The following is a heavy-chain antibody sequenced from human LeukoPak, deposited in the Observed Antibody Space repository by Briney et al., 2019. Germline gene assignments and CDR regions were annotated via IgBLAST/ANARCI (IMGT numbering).Heavy chain of an antibody. V-gene: IGHV1-69*05. D-gene: IGHD4-17*01. CDR3: ARDSVTTSSFDY. CDR2: IIPIFGTA. CDR1: GGTFSSYA. Sequence: ASVKVSCKASGGTFSSYAISWVRQAPGQGLEWMGGIIPIFGTANYAQKFQGRVTITTDESTSTAYMVLSSLRSEDTAVYYCARDSVTTSSFDYWGQGTLVTVSS. J-gene: IGHJ4*02.